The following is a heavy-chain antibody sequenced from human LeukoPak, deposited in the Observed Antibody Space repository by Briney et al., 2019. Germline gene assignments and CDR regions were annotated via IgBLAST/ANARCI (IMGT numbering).Heavy chain of an antibody. D-gene: IGHD3-22*01. CDR2: IKRKTDGVTT. V-gene: IGHV3-15*01. Sequence: GGSLRLSCAASGFTFSNAWMRWVRQAAGKGREWVGRIKRKTDGVTTDYSAPVKGRFTISRDDSKHPLYLQMNSLKTEDTAVYYCTTEYYYDSSGYYWDAFDIWGQGTMVTVSS. CDR1: GFTFSNAW. CDR3: TTEYYYDSSGYYWDAFDI. J-gene: IGHJ3*02.